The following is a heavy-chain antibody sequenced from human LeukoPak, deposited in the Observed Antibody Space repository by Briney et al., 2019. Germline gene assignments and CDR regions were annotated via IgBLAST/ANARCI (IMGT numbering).Heavy chain of an antibody. V-gene: IGHV4-59*01. CDR3: AKNSNALGDVNWFDP. D-gene: IGHD2/OR15-2a*01. CDR1: GGSISNDY. CDR2: IYRGGTT. J-gene: IGHJ5*02. Sequence: SETLSLTCAVSGGSISNDYWNWIRQPPGEGLEWIGYIYRGGTTNYNPSLKGRVAISVDTSKNQFSLRLSSVTAADTAVYYCAKNSNALGDVNWFDPWGQGTLVTVSS.